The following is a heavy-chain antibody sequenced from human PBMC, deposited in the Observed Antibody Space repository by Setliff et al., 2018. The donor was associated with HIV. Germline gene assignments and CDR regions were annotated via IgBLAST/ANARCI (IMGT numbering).Heavy chain of an antibody. V-gene: IGHV4-59*08. CDR1: GGSISSYY. CDR3: ARHDDCSGGSCYPEGNYYYYYMDV. CDR2: IYYSGST. D-gene: IGHD2-15*01. J-gene: IGHJ6*03. Sequence: KPSETLSLTCTVSGGSISSYYWSWIRQPPGKGLEWIGYIYYSGSTNYNPSLKSRVTISVDTSKNQFSLKLSSVTAADTAVYYCARHDDCSGGSCYPEGNYYYYYMDVWGKGTTVTVSS.